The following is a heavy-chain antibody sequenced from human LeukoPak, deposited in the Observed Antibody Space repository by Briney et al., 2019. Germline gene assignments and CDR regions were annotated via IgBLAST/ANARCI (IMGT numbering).Heavy chain of an antibody. CDR1: GFTFSSYW. J-gene: IGHJ3*02. CDR3: ARVEPRVRDDAFDI. D-gene: IGHD1-1*01. Sequence: GGSLRLSCAASGFTFSSYWMHWVRQAPGKGLEWISGISGSGDNTYFPDSVKGRFTISRDNSKNTLYLQMNSLRAEDTAVYYCARVEPRVRDDAFDIWGQGIMVTVSS. CDR2: ISGSGDNT. V-gene: IGHV3-23*01.